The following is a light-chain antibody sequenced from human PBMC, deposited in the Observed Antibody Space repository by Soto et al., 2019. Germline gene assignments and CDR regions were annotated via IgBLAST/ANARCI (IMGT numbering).Light chain of an antibody. CDR1: TSDVGNYNL. Sequence: QSALTQPASLSGSPGQSITISCTGTTSDVGNYNLVSWYQQHPGKAPKLILYEGTKRPSGVSDRFSGSKSGNTASLTISGLQAEDEADYYCSSYAGSNNFVVFGGGTKLTVL. CDR2: EGT. CDR3: SSYAGSNNFVV. J-gene: IGLJ2*01. V-gene: IGLV2-23*03.